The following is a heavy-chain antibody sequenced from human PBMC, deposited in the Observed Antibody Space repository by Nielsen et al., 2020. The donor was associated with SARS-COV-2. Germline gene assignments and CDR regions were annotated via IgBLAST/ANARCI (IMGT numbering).Heavy chain of an antibody. J-gene: IGHJ4*02. D-gene: IGHD1-1*01. Sequence: GESLKISCVASGFSFSSYWMSWVRQAPGKGLEWVANIKEDGSKKNYVDSVKGRFTISRDNAKNLLFLQMNSLRAEDTSLYYCASHGTFDHWGQGTLVTVSS. V-gene: IGHV3-7*01. CDR1: GFSFSSYW. CDR2: IKEDGSKK. CDR3: ASHGTFDH.